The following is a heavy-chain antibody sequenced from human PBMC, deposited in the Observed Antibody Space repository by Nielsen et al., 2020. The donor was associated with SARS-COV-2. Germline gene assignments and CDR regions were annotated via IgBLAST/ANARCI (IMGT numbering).Heavy chain of an antibody. CDR2: INPDESKT. Sequence: GESLKISCAASGFIFSNYRMHWVRQAPGKGLVWVSHINPDESKTTYADSVKGRFTISRDNAKNTLYLQMNGLRAEDTAVYYCATTGDWTTLLWGQGTLVTVSS. CDR1: GFIFSNYR. CDR3: ATTGDWTTLL. V-gene: IGHV3-74*03. D-gene: IGHD2-21*02. J-gene: IGHJ4*02.